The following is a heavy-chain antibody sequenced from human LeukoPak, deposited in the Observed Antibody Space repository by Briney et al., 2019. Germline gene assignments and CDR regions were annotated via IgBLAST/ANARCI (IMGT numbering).Heavy chain of an antibody. CDR1: GGSITGYY. J-gene: IGHJ5*02. CDR2: IYSGGST. Sequence: SETLSLTCTVYGGSITGYYWTWVRQPPGKGLEWIGYIYSGGSTKYNPSLKSRITISVNTSKNQFSLKLNSVTAADTALYYCARGYYYSSGSFDPWGQGTLVTVSS. D-gene: IGHD3-10*01. CDR3: ARGYYYSSGSFDP. V-gene: IGHV4-4*09.